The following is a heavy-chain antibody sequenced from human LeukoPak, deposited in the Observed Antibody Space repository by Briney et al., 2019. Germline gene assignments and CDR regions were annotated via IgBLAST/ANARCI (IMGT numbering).Heavy chain of an antibody. CDR3: ARAVGGDGSGSL. J-gene: IGHJ4*02. V-gene: IGHV4-59*01. D-gene: IGHD3-10*01. CDR2: IYYRVTS. Sequence: SETLSLTCTVSGDSISTYYWSWIRQPPGKGLEWIGHIYYRVTSDYNPSLKSRVTMSVDMSTRQISLKLSSVTAADTAVYYCARAVGGDGSGSLWGPGTLVTVSS. CDR1: GDSISTYY.